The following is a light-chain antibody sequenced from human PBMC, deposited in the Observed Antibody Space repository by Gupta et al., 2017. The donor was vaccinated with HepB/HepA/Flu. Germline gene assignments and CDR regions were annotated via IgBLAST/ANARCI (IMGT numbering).Light chain of an antibody. V-gene: IGLV1-51*01. CDR3: GTWDSSLSALAV. Sequence: QSVLTQPPSVSAAPGQKVTISCSGSSSNIGNNYVSWYQQLPGTAPKLLIYDNNKRPSGIPARFSGSKSGTSATLGITGLQTGDEADYYCGTWDSSLSALAVFGGGTQLTVL. CDR2: DNN. J-gene: IGLJ7*01. CDR1: SSNIGNNY.